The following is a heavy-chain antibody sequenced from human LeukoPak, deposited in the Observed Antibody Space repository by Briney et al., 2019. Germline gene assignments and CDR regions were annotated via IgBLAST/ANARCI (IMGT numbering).Heavy chain of an antibody. Sequence: GASVKVSCKASGYTFTIYGISWVRQAPGQGLEWMGWISAYNGNTNYAQKLQGRVTMTTDTSTSTDYMELRSLRSDDTAVYYCARDRLAMIVDFDYWGQGTLVTVSS. V-gene: IGHV1-18*01. D-gene: IGHD3-22*01. J-gene: IGHJ4*02. CDR1: GYTFTIYG. CDR2: ISAYNGNT. CDR3: ARDRLAMIVDFDY.